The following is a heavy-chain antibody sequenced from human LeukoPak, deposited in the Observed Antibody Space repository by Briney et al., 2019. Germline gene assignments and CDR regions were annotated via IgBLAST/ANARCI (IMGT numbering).Heavy chain of an antibody. V-gene: IGHV3-30*18. J-gene: IGHJ4*02. D-gene: IGHD1-1*01. CDR3: AKFERVFDH. Sequence: TGGSLRLSCAASGFTFSSYGMHWVRQAPGKGLEWVAVISYDGSNKYYADSVKGRFTISRDNSKNTLYLQMNSLRAEDTAVYYCAKFERVFDHWGQGTLVTVSS. CDR1: GFTFSSYG. CDR2: ISYDGSNK.